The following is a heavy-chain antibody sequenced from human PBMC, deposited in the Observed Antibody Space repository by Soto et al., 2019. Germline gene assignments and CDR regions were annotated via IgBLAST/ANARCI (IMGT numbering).Heavy chain of an antibody. J-gene: IGHJ4*02. D-gene: IGHD6-13*01. Sequence: QVQLVQSGAEVKKPGSSVKVSCKASGGTFSSYAISWVRQAPGQGLEWLGGIIPIFGTANYAQKFQGRVTITADKSTSTAYMELSSLRSEDTAVYYCAGRTRNIAAAKEVDYWGQGTLVTVSS. CDR1: GGTFSSYA. CDR2: IIPIFGTA. V-gene: IGHV1-69*06. CDR3: AGRTRNIAAAKEVDY.